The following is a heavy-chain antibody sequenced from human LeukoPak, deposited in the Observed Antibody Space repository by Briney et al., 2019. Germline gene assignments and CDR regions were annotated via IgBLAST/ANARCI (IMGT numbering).Heavy chain of an antibody. V-gene: IGHV3-23*01. Sequence: PGGSLRLSWPPSGFTFSSYATSWVRQAPGKGLEWVSAISGSGGSTYYADSVKGRFTISRDNSKNTLYLQMNSLRAEDTAVYYCAKDRERYDSGSLHYFDFWGQGTLVTVSS. D-gene: IGHD3-22*01. CDR3: AKDRERYDSGSLHYFDF. CDR1: GFTFSSYA. J-gene: IGHJ4*02. CDR2: ISGSGGST.